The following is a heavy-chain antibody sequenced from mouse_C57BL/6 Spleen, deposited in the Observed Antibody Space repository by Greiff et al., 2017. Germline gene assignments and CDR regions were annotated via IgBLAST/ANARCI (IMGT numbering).Heavy chain of an antibody. D-gene: IGHD1-1*01. CDR1: GYTFTSYW. CDR2: IDPSDSET. V-gene: IGHV1-52*01. J-gene: IGHJ2*01. Sequence: VQLQQPGAELVRPGSSVKLSCKASGYTFTSYWMHWVKQRPIQGLEWIGNIDPSDSETHYNQKFKDKATLTVDKSSSTAYMQLSSLTSEDSAVYYCAREITTPNYFDYWGQGTTLTVSS. CDR3: AREITTPNYFDY.